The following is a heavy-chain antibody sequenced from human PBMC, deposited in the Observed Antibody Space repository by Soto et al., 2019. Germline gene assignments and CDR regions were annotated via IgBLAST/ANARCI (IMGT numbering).Heavy chain of an antibody. CDR1: GGSFVSGGYC. J-gene: IGHJ5*02. CDR3: ARAHPARYCSGGSCYSNWCDP. Sequence: SETLSFTGAVSGGSFVSGGYCFCGMLQAPWKGLELIGYIYHSGSTYYNPSLKSRVTISVDRSKNQFSLKLSSVTAADTAVYYCARAHPARYCSGGSCYSNWCDPWGQGTLVTVSS. D-gene: IGHD2-15*01. V-gene: IGHV4-30-2*01. CDR2: IYHSGST.